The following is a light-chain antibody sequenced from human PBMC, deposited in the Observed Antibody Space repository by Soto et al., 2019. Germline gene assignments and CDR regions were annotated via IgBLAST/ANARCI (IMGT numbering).Light chain of an antibody. CDR3: QQSDAMPYT. CDR1: RSIRTY. J-gene: IGKJ2*01. Sequence: DIQMTQSPSSLSAFVGDRVSLTCRASRSIRTYLTWYQQKPGTAPTLLIYGASTLYDGVPSRFSGTGSGTEFTLTISGLQAEDFATYYCQQSDAMPYTFGQGTKLEIK. CDR2: GAS. V-gene: IGKV1-39*01.